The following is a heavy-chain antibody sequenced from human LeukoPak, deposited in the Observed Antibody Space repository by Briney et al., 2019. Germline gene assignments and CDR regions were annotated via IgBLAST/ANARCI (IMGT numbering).Heavy chain of an antibody. V-gene: IGHV3-23*01. D-gene: IGHD3-22*01. CDR2: ISGSGGST. J-gene: IGHJ4*02. Sequence: GGSLRLSCAASGFSFSSYAMSWVRQAPGRGLEWVSAISGSGGSTYYADSVKGRFTISRDNSRDTLYLQMNSLRAEDTAVYYCAKADHTSGYYLPYFDYWGQGTLVTVSS. CDR3: AKADHTSGYYLPYFDY. CDR1: GFSFSSYA.